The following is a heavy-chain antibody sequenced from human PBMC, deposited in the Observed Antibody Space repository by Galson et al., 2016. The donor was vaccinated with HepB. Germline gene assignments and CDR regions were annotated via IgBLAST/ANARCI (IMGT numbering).Heavy chain of an antibody. CDR1: GFTFNNAW. J-gene: IGHJ6*03. CDR2: IKSKTDGGTI. V-gene: IGHV3-15*01. D-gene: IGHD2-2*01. CDR3: TTRYCSSSSCYLPTYYYYMDV. Sequence: SLRLSCAASGFTFNNAWMSWVRQAPGKGLEWVGRIKSKTDGGTIDYAAPVKGRFTISRDDSKNTVYLQMNSLRTEDTAVYYCTTRYCSSSSCYLPTYYYYMDVWGKGTTVTVSS.